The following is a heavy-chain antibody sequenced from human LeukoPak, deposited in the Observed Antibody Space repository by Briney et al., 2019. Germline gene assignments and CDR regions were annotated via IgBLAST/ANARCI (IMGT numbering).Heavy chain of an antibody. V-gene: IGHV3-23*01. J-gene: IGHJ5*02. CDR3: AKYYSSSPPTGFDR. D-gene: IGHD6-13*01. CDR1: GFTFSSYA. CDR2: VSGSGGST. Sequence: GASLRLSCAASGFTFSSYAMSWVRQAPGKGLEWVSAVSGSGGSTYYADSVKGRFTISRDNSKNTLYLQMNSLRAEDTAVYYCAKYYSSSPPTGFDRWGQGTLVTVSS.